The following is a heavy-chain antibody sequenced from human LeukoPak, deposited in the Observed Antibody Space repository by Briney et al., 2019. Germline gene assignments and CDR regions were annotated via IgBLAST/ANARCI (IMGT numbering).Heavy chain of an antibody. CDR1: GGTFSSYA. D-gene: IGHD4-17*01. J-gene: IGHJ4*02. CDR3: ASGTTVTPYYFDY. Sequence: GASVKVSCKASGGTFSSYAISWVRQAPGQGLEWMGGIIPIFGTANYAQKFQGRVTITADESTSTAYMELSSLRSEDTAVYYCASGTTVTPYYFDYWGQRTLVTVSS. CDR2: IIPIFGTA. V-gene: IGHV1-69*13.